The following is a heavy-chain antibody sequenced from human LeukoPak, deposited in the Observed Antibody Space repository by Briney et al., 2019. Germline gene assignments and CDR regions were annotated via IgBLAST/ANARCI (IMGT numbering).Heavy chain of an antibody. J-gene: IGHJ4*02. CDR1: GYTFTSYD. Sequence: GASVKVSCKASGYTFTSYDINWVRQATGQGLEWMGWMNPNSGNTGYAQKFQGRVTMTRNTSISTAYMELSRLRSEDTAVYYCAKKLGRYSGYDQPFDYWGQGTLVTVSS. V-gene: IGHV1-8*01. CDR2: MNPNSGNT. D-gene: IGHD5-12*01. CDR3: AKKLGRYSGYDQPFDY.